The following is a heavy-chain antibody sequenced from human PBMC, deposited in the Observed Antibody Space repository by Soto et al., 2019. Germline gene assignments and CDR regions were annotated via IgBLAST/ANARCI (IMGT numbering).Heavy chain of an antibody. Sequence: GPTLVNPTQTLTLTCTFSGFSRSTSGVGVGWIRQPPGKALEWLASIYWDDDKRYSPSLKSRLTITKDTSKNQVVVTMTNMDPVDTATYYCTRFHDISGFYYVYFDYWGQGTRVTVSS. D-gene: IGHD3-22*01. CDR2: IYWDDDK. J-gene: IGHJ4*02. CDR3: TRFHDISGFYYVYFDY. CDR1: GFSRSTSGVG. V-gene: IGHV2-5*02.